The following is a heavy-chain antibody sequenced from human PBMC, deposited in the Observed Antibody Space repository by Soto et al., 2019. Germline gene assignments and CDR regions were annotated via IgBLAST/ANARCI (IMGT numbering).Heavy chain of an antibody. J-gene: IGHJ4*02. CDR1: GYTFITAG. Sequence: QVQLVQSGAEVKKPGASVKVSCKASGYTFITAGIGWVRQAPGQGLEWMGWISVYNGNTNYTQNLQGRATMTTDTSTSTAYMELRSLRSDDTAVYYCARGDGGYYFDYWGQGTLVTVSS. D-gene: IGHD3-10*01. V-gene: IGHV1-18*01. CDR3: ARGDGGYYFDY. CDR2: ISVYNGNT.